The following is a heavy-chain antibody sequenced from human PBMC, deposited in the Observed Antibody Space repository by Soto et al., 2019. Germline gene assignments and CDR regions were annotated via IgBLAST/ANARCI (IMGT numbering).Heavy chain of an antibody. CDR2: IIPILGIA. CDR1: GGTFSSYT. CDR3: ARDGSEGLGSIEARNYYYMDV. V-gene: IGHV1-69*08. D-gene: IGHD6-6*01. Sequence: QVQLVQSGAEVKKPGSSVKVSCKASGGTFSSYTISWVRQAPGQGLEWMGRIIPILGIANYAQKFQGRVTITADKSTSTDYMELSSLRSEDTAVYYCARDGSEGLGSIEARNYYYMDVWGKGTTVTVSS. J-gene: IGHJ6*03.